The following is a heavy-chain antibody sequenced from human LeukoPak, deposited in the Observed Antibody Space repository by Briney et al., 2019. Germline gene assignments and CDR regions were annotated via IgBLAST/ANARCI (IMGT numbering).Heavy chain of an antibody. CDR3: ARDYYGSGSYPLFDY. D-gene: IGHD3-10*01. Sequence: GGSLRLSCAASGFTFSSYWMHWVRQAPGKGLVWVSRINSDGSSTSYADSVKGRLTISRDNAKNTLYLQMNSLRAEGTAVYYCARDYYGSGSYPLFDYWGQGTLVTVSS. V-gene: IGHV3-74*01. CDR2: INSDGSST. CDR1: GFTFSSYW. J-gene: IGHJ4*02.